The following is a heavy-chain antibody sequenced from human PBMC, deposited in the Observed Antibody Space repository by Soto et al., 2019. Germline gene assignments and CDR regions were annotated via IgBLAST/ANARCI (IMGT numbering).Heavy chain of an antibody. Sequence: GGSLRLSCAAAGFTFSSYGIHWVRQAPGKGRGWVAVIWYDGSNKYYADSVKGRFTISRDNSKNTLYLQMNSLRAEDTAVYYCARDRGYCSGGSCYQSPAFDIWGQGTMVTVSS. CDR3: ARDRGYCSGGSCYQSPAFDI. V-gene: IGHV3-33*01. CDR2: IWYDGSNK. J-gene: IGHJ3*02. D-gene: IGHD2-15*01. CDR1: GFTFSSYG.